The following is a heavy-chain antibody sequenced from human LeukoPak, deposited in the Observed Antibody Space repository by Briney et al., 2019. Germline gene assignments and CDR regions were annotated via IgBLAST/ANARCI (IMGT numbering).Heavy chain of an antibody. Sequence: SETLSLTCTVSGGSISSSSYSWGWIRQPPGKGLEWIGSIYYSGTTYYNPSLKSRVTISVDTSKIQFSLKLSSVAATDTAVYFCARLRFDFWSGYTHPYFDYWGQGTLVTVSP. V-gene: IGHV4-39*01. CDR2: IYYSGTT. CDR3: ARLRFDFWSGYTHPYFDY. CDR1: GGSISSSSYS. J-gene: IGHJ4*02. D-gene: IGHD3-3*01.